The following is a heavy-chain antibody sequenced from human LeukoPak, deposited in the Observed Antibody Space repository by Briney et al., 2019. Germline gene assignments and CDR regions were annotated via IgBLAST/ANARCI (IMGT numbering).Heavy chain of an antibody. CDR3: ARGGYGDYFESGFDY. D-gene: IGHD4-17*01. CDR2: IYYSGST. J-gene: IGHJ4*02. Sequence: NPSETLSLTCTVSGGSISSGDYYWSWIRQPPGKGLEWIGYIYYSGSTYYNPSLKSRVTISVDTSKNQFSLKLSSVTAADTAVYYCARGGYGDYFESGFDYWGQGTLVTVSS. V-gene: IGHV4-30-4*01. CDR1: GGSISSGDYY.